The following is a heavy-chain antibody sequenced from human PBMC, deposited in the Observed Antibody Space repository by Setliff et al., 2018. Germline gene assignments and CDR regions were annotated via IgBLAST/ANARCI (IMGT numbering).Heavy chain of an antibody. CDR1: GGTFSSYA. Sequence: VKVSCKASGGTFSSYAISWVRHAPGQGLEWMGRIIPIFGTANYAQKFQGRVTITADKSTSTAYMELSSLRSEDTAVYYCARARSFNWIDNDYWGQGTLVTVSS. D-gene: IGHD1-20*01. CDR2: IIPIFGTA. V-gene: IGHV1-69*06. J-gene: IGHJ4*02. CDR3: ARARSFNWIDNDY.